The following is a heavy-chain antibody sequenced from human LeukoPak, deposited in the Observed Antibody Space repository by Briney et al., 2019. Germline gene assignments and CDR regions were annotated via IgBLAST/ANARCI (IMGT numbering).Heavy chain of an antibody. CDR1: GYTFTGYY. V-gene: IGHV1-2*02. CDR3: ARDLQRNYYDSSGSEVYY. D-gene: IGHD3-22*01. Sequence: ASVKVSCKASGYTFTGYYMHWVRQAPGQGLEWMGWINPNSGGTNYAQKSQGRVTMTRDTSISTAYMELSRLRSDDTAVYYCARDLQRNYYDSSGSEVYYWGQGTLVTVSS. J-gene: IGHJ4*02. CDR2: INPNSGGT.